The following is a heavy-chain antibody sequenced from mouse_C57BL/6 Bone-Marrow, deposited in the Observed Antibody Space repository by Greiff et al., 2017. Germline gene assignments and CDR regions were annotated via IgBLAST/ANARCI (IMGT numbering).Heavy chain of an antibody. V-gene: IGHV5-16*01. CDR2: INYDGSST. CDR1: GFTFSDYY. Sequence: EVMVVESEGGLVQPGSSMKLSCTASGFTFSDYYMAWVRQVPEKGLEWVATINYDGSSTYSLDSLKSRFIISRDNAKNILYLQRSSLKSEDTATYDCARERISYYFGYWGQGTTLTVSS. CDR3: ARERISYYFGY. J-gene: IGHJ2*01.